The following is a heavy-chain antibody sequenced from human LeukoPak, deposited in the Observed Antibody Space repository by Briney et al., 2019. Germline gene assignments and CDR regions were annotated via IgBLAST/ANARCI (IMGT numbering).Heavy chain of an antibody. J-gene: IGHJ3*02. Sequence: SETLSLTCTVSGGSISSYHWSWIRQPPGKGLEWIGYYSGSTNHNPSLKSRVTISVDTSKNQFSLKLSSVTAADTAVYYCARAYYYGSGSYAFDIWGQGTMVTVSS. CDR2: YSGST. CDR3: ARAYYYGSGSYAFDI. V-gene: IGHV4-59*01. CDR1: GGSISSYH. D-gene: IGHD3-10*01.